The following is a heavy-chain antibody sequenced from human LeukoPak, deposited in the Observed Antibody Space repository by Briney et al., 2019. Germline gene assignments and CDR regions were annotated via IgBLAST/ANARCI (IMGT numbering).Heavy chain of an antibody. CDR3: ARDSGSGNNDY. CDR1: GYTFTSYA. V-gene: IGHV1-3*01. D-gene: IGHD1-26*01. CDR2: ISAGNGNT. Sequence: ASVKVSCKASGYTFTSYAIHWVRQAPGQRLEWMGWISAGNGNTKYSQNSQGRVTFISNTSATTAFMELSSLRSEDAAVYSCARDSGSGNNDYWGQGTLVTVSS. J-gene: IGHJ4*02.